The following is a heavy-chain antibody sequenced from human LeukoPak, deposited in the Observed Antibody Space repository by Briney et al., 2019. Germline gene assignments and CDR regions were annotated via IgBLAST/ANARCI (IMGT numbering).Heavy chain of an antibody. V-gene: IGHV1-3*01. J-gene: IGHJ6*02. CDR1: GYTFTSYA. Sequence: ASVKVSCKASGYTFTSYAMHWVRQAPGQRLEWMGWINAGNGNTKYSQKFQGRVTITRDTSASTAYMELSSLRSEDTAVYYCARDLVTGDTTYHYYGMDVWGQGTTVTVSS. D-gene: IGHD7-27*01. CDR3: ARDLVTGDTTYHYYGMDV. CDR2: INAGNGNT.